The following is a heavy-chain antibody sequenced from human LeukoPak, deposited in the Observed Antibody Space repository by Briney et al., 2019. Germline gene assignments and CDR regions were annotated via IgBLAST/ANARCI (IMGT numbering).Heavy chain of an antibody. CDR1: GFTFSSYW. V-gene: IGHV3-7*03. CDR3: AKKGASSGWEEAYYYYYYMDV. J-gene: IGHJ6*03. CDR2: IKQDGSEK. Sequence: TGGSLRLSCAASGFTFSSYWMSWVRQAPGKGLEWVANIKQDGSEKYYVDSVKGRFTISRDNSKNTLYLQMNSLRAEDTAVYYCAKKGASSGWEEAYYYYYYMDVWGKGTTVTISS. D-gene: IGHD6-19*01.